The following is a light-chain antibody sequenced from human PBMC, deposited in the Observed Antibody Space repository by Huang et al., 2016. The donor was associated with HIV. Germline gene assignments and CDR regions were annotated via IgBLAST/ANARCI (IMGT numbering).Light chain of an antibody. V-gene: IGKV3-15*01. Sequence: EIVMTQSPATRSVSPGERATLYCRASQSGSSNVAWYQQKDGQAPRFIIYVASTRVSGGPARFRGSGSGTEFTLTISSLQSEDFAVYYCQQYDNGPIAFGQGTRLEI. CDR3: QQYDNGPIA. CDR1: QSGSSN. CDR2: VAS. J-gene: IGKJ5*01.